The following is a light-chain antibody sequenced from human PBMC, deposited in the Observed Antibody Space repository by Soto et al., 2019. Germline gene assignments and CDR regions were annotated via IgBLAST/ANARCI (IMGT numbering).Light chain of an antibody. CDR3: SSYTRSNTYV. Sequence: QSVLTQPASVSGSPGQSITISCTGTISDVSGYNFVSWYQQYPGKAPKLMIYDVSNRPSGVSNRFSGSKSGNTASLTISGLQAEDEADYYCSSYTRSNTYVCGAGTKVTVL. J-gene: IGLJ1*01. V-gene: IGLV2-14*03. CDR2: DVS. CDR1: ISDVSGYNF.